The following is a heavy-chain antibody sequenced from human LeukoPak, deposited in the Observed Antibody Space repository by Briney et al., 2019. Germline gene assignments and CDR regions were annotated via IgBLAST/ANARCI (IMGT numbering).Heavy chain of an antibody. CDR3: AKAYCSSTNCYSDY. J-gene: IGHJ4*02. V-gene: IGHV3-23*01. CDR1: GFTFSSYA. Sequence: GGSLRLSCAASGFTFSSYAMSWVRQAPGKGLDWVSAISVSGGSTYYADSVTGRFTISRDNSKNTLYLQMNSLRAEDTAVYYCAKAYCSSTNCYSDYWGQGTLVTVSS. D-gene: IGHD2-2*01. CDR2: ISVSGGST.